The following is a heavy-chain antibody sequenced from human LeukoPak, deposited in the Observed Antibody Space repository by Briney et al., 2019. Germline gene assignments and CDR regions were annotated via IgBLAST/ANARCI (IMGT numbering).Heavy chain of an antibody. J-gene: IGHJ3*02. V-gene: IGHV1-18*01. CDR2: ISAYNGNT. CDR1: GYTFTSYG. Sequence: GASVKVSCKASGYTFTSYGISWVRQAPGQGLEWMGWISAYNGNTNYAQKLQGRVTMTTDTSTSTAYMELRSLRSDDTAVYYCARDWGGCSSTSCFFWLALDIWGQGTMVTVSS. CDR3: ARDWGGCSSTSCFFWLALDI. D-gene: IGHD2-2*01.